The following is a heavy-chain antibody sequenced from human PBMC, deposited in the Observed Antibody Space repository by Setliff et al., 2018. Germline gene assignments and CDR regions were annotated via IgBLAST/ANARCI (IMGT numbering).Heavy chain of an antibody. D-gene: IGHD6-13*01. J-gene: IGHJ4*02. V-gene: IGHV4-59*11. CDR2: IMPGRDT. CDR1: GGSSSSHY. Sequence: PSETLSLTCTVSGGSSSSHYWSWIRQPPGKGLEWIGEIMPGRDTLYSPSLERRRTITIDTSKNQFSLKLRSVTAADTADYYCARGQQVLTGDFKYWGQGTLVTVSS. CDR3: ARGQQVLTGDFKY.